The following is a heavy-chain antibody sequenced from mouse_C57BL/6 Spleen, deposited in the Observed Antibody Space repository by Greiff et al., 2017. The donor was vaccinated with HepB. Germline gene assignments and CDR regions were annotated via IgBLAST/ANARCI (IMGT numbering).Heavy chain of an antibody. CDR3: ARRATRLYYFDY. J-gene: IGHJ2*01. CDR1: GYTFTGYW. Sequence: QVQLKESGAELMKPGASVKLSCKATGYTFTGYWIEWVKQRPGHGLEWIGEILPGSGSTNYHEKFKGKATFTADTSSNTSYMQLSSLTTEDSAIYYCARRATRLYYFDYWGQGTTLTVSS. V-gene: IGHV1-9*01. D-gene: IGHD3-3*01. CDR2: ILPGSGST.